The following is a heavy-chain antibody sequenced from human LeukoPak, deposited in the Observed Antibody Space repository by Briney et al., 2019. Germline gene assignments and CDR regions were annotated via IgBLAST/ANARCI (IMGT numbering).Heavy chain of an antibody. D-gene: IGHD6-19*01. CDR2: IYYSGST. Sequence: SETLSLTCTVSGGSISSYYWSWIRQPPGKGLEWIGYIYYSGSTNYIPSLKSRVTISVDTSKNQFSLKLSSVTAADTAVYYCARGIAVASLGDWGQGTLVTVSS. J-gene: IGHJ4*02. CDR1: GGSISSYY. V-gene: IGHV4-59*01. CDR3: ARGIAVASLGD.